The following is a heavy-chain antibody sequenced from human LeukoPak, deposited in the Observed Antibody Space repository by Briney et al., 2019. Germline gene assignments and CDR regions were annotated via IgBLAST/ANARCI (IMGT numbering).Heavy chain of an antibody. Sequence: PGGSMRFSCAASGFTFNNYAMNGVRQAPGKGLEWFSSISGGGETTYYADSAKGRFTISRDNSQNTWYLQMNSLRAEDTAVYYCARDYADYVGYFFFDYWGQGTLVTVSS. CDR1: GFTFNNYA. V-gene: IGHV3-23*01. CDR3: ARDYADYVGYFFFDY. J-gene: IGHJ4*02. CDR2: ISGGGETT. D-gene: IGHD4-17*01.